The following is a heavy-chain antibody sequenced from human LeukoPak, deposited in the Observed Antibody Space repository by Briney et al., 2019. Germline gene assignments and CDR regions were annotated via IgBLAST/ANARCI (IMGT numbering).Heavy chain of an antibody. J-gene: IGHJ3*02. V-gene: IGHV1-46*01. CDR2: INPSGDST. CDR1: GYTFTNYH. D-gene: IGHD2-21*02. CDR3: ARRVVTATHDAFDI. Sequence: GASVKVSCKASGYTFTNYHLHWARQAPGQGLEWMGIINPSGDSTTYAQKFQGRVTVTRDTSTSTVYMELSSLTSEDTAVYYCARRVVTATHDAFDIWGQGTMVTVSS.